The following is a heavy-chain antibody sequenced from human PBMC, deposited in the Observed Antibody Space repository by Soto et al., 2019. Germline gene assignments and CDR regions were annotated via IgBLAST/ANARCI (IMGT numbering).Heavy chain of an antibody. CDR2: IYYSGST. V-gene: IGHV4-59*01. D-gene: IGHD3-22*01. CDR1: GGSISSYY. J-gene: IGHJ4*02. CDR3: ARVKYYDSSGSFDY. Sequence: SETLSLTCTVSGGSISSYYWSWIRQPPGKGLEWIGYIYYSGSTNYNPSLKSRVTISVDTSKNQFSLKLSSVTAADTAVYYCARVKYYDSSGSFDYWGQGTLVTVSS.